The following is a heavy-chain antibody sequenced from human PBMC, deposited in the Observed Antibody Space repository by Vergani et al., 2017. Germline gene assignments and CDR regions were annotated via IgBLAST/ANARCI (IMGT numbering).Heavy chain of an antibody. V-gene: IGHV4-59*08. J-gene: IGHJ4*02. CDR2: IYYSGST. D-gene: IGHD1-7*01. CDR1: GGSISSYY. Sequence: QVQLQESGPGLVKPSETLSLTCTVSGGSISSYYWSWIRQPPGKGLEWIGYIYYSGSTNYNPSLKSRVTISVDTSKNQFSLKLSSVTAADTAVYYCARLQARTGTFYYFDYWGQGTLVTVSS. CDR3: ARLQARTGTFYYFDY.